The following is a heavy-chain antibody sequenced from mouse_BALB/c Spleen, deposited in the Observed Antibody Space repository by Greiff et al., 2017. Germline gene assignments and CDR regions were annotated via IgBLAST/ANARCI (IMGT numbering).Heavy chain of an antibody. V-gene: IGHV5-9-3*01. CDR3: ARHQSYYYAMDY. CDR2: ISSGGSYT. CDR1: GFTFSSYA. J-gene: IGHJ4*01. Sequence: EVKLVESGGGLVKPGGSLKLSCAASGFTFSSYAMSWVRQTPEKRLEWVATISSGGSYTYYPDSVKGRFTISRDNAKNTLYLQMSSLRSEDTAMYYCARHQSYYYAMDYWGQGTSVTVSS.